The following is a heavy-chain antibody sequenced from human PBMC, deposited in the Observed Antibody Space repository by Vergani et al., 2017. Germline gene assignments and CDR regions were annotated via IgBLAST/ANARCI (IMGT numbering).Heavy chain of an antibody. J-gene: IGHJ5*01. CDR1: EFTFSNYA. Sequence: EVQLLESGGGLVQPGGSLRLTCAASEFTFSNYAMNWVRQAPGKGLEWVSGISGSGVSAYYTDSVKGRFTISRDNSKNMLFLQMNSLRVEDTGVYYCARARCIETCYMSNWLDSWGQGTLVTVSS. V-gene: IGHV3-23*01. CDR2: ISGSGVSA. CDR3: ARARCIETCYMSNWLDS. D-gene: IGHD3-9*01.